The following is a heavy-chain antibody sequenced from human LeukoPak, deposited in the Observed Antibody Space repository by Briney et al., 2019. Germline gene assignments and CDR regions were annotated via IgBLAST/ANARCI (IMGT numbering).Heavy chain of an antibody. Sequence: SETLSLTCTVSGGSISSYYWSWIRQPAGKGLEWIGRIYTSGSTNYNPSLKSRVTMSVDTSKNQFSLKLSSVTAADTAVYYCARERQYYDSSGYYPRAYYYMDAWGKGTTVTVSS. CDR2: IYTSGST. D-gene: IGHD3-22*01. J-gene: IGHJ6*03. CDR1: GGSISSYY. CDR3: ARERQYYDSSGYYPRAYYYMDA. V-gene: IGHV4-4*07.